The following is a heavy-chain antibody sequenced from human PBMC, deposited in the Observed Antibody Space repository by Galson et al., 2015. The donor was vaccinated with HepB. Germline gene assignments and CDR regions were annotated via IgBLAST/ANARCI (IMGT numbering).Heavy chain of an antibody. CDR2: IKTNTGNP. D-gene: IGHD3-22*01. J-gene: IGHJ4*02. V-gene: IGHV7-4-1*02. CDR3: ASGDYYDSSGYSQHFDY. Sequence: SVKVSCKASGYTFTNYAMHWVRQDPGEGLEWIGLIKTNTGNPTNAQGFTVRIVYYFDTSVSTAFMQISSLKAEDTAVYYCASGDYYDSSGYSQHFDYWGQGTLVTVSS. CDR1: GYTFTNYA.